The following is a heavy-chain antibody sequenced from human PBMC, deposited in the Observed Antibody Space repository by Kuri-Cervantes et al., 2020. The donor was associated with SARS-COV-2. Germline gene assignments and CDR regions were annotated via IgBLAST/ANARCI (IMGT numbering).Heavy chain of an antibody. CDR2: INHSGGT. D-gene: IGHD3-9*01. CDR1: GGSFSGYY. V-gene: IGHV4-34*01. Sequence: SRTLSLTCAVYGGSFSGYYWSWLRQPPGKGLEWIGEINHSGGTNYNPSLKSRVTMSVDTSKNQFSLKLSSVTAADTAVYYCARDSYDTMDVWGKGTTVTVSS. J-gene: IGHJ6*03. CDR3: ARDSYDTMDV.